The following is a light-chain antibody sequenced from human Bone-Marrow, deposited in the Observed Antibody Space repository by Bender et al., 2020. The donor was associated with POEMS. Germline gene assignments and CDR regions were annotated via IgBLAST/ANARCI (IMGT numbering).Light chain of an antibody. CDR1: NIRSNT. Sequence: SYELTQPPSVSVAPGQTATITCGGDNIRSNTVHWYQQKPGQAPVLVVYDDDKRPSGIPERFSGSSSGNTATLTISGVEAVDEADYFCHVWDSSRDHYVFGTGTKVTVL. CDR3: HVWDSSRDHYV. J-gene: IGLJ1*01. V-gene: IGLV3-21*02. CDR2: DDD.